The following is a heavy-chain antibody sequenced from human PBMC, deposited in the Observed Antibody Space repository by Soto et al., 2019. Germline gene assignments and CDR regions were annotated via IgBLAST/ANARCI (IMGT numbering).Heavy chain of an antibody. CDR2: ILPIMDSV. J-gene: IGHJ4*02. V-gene: IGHV1-69*01. Sequence: QVHLVQSGSEVKKPGSSVTVSCQASGGTFNTYTFSWVRQAPCQVLEWMGSILPIMDSVNYAHDFRGRLSITADPSTTTAYMELTSLTSHDTAMYYCARIPRYSYATSDPLDNWGQGTLVTVSS. CDR3: ARIPRYSYATSDPLDN. D-gene: IGHD2-15*01. CDR1: GGTFNTYT.